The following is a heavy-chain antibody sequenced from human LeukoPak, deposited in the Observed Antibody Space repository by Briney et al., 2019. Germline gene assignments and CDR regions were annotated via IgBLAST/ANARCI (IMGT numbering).Heavy chain of an antibody. D-gene: IGHD2-2*01. CDR2: ISAYNGNT. J-gene: IGHJ3*02. CDR3: ALSCSSTSCYGPIDAFDI. V-gene: IGHV1-18*01. CDR1: GYTFTSYG. Sequence: ASVKVSCEASGYTFTSYGISWVRQAPGQGLEWMGWISAYNGNTNYAQKLQGRVTMTTDTSTSTAYMELRSLRSDDTAVYYCALSCSSTSCYGPIDAFDIWGQGTMVTVSS.